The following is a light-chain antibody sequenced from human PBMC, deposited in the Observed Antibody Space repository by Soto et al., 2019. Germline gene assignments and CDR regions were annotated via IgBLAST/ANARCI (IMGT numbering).Light chain of an antibody. Sequence: EIVLTQYPGTLTLSPGKRVTLSCRASQSVRSSYLAWYQQKPGQAPSLLIYGASNRATGIADRFSGSGSGTNFTLTISRLEPEDFAVYYCQQYGSSPIFGGGTNVEIK. CDR2: GAS. CDR1: QSVRSSY. CDR3: QQYGSSPI. J-gene: IGKJ4*01. V-gene: IGKV3-20*01.